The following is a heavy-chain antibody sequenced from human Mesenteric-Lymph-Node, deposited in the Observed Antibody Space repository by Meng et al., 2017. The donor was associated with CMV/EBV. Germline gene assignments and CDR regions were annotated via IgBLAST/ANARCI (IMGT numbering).Heavy chain of an antibody. CDR1: GFTFSSYA. J-gene: IGHJ6*02. CDR2: ISYDGSNK. D-gene: IGHD2-2*01. CDR3: ARAKLGYCSSTSCYHYYGMDV. Sequence: GGSLRLSCAASGFTFSSYAMHWVRQAPGKGLEWVAVISYDGSNKYYADSVKGRFTISRDNSKNTLYLQMNSLRAEDTAVYYCARAKLGYCSSTSCYHYYGMDVWGQGTTVTVSS. V-gene: IGHV3-30*04.